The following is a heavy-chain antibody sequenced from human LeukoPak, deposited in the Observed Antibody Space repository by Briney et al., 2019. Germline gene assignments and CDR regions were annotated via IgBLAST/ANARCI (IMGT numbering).Heavy chain of an antibody. CDR3: VRHDFWSGFKGGDY. J-gene: IGHJ4*02. V-gene: IGHV3-20*04. Sequence: GGSLRLSCAASGFTFDNYGMSWVRQVPGKGLEWVSSINGNGGSTAYAGSVKGRFTISRDNAKNSLYLQMNSLRAEDTAFYYCVRHDFWSGFKGGDYWGQGTLVTVSS. CDR2: INGNGGST. D-gene: IGHD3-3*01. CDR1: GFTFDNYG.